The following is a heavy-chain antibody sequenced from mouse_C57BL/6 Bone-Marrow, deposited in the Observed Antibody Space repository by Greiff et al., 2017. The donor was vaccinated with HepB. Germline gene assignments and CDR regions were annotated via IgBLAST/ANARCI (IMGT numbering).Heavy chain of an antibody. CDR1: GFNIKDDY. V-gene: IGHV14-4*01. D-gene: IGHD1-1*01. CDR3: TTEYYGSLYYFDY. CDR2: IDPENGDT. J-gene: IGHJ2*01. Sequence: VQLQQSGAELVRPGASVKLSCTASGFNIKDDYMHWVKQRPEQGLEWIGWIDPENGDTEYASKFQGKATITADTSSNTAYLQLSSLTSEDTAVYYGTTEYYGSLYYFDYWGQGTTLTVSS.